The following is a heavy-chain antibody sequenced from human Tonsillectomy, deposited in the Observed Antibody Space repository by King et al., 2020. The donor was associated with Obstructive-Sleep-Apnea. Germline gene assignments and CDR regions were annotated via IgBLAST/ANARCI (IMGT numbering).Heavy chain of an antibody. CDR2: ISYEGSKK. J-gene: IGHJ4*02. V-gene: IGHV3-30*18. D-gene: IGHD1-7*01. CDR3: AKDSGGGFWNYDLHEQSYYFDY. Sequence: VQLVESGGGVVQPGRSLRLSCVTSGFTFTSYGMHWVRQAPGKGLEWVAVISYEGSKKFYADSVKGRFTISRDDSKNTLYLQVKSLRTEDTAVYYCAKDSGGGFWNYDLHEQSYYFDYWGQGTLVTVSS. CDR1: GFTFTSYG.